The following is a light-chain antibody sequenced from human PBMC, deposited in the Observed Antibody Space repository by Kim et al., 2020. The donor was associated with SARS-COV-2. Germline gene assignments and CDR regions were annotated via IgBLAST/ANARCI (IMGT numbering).Light chain of an antibody. CDR1: SSDIGGYNY. V-gene: IGLV2-14*03. J-gene: IGLJ3*02. CDR3: SSYSSGDTWV. CDR2: DVT. Sequence: GQSVTISCTGSSSDIGGYNYVSWFQQHPGKAPKLMIYDVTKWPSGISNRFSGSKSGNTASLTISGLQAEDEADYYCSSYSSGDTWVFGGGTKVTVL.